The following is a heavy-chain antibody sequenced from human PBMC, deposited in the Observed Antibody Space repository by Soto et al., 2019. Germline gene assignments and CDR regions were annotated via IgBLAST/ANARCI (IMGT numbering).Heavy chain of an antibody. V-gene: IGHV4-31*03. Sequence: QMQLQESGPGLVKPSQTLSLSCTVSGGSISSSSYYWTWIRQHPGKGLEWIGNIYYTGNKYYNPSLKSRVTISVDRSTNQFSLKLNSVTAADTAVYYCARDHPVGYGMDVWGQGTTVTVSS. J-gene: IGHJ6*02. CDR1: GGSISSSSYY. CDR3: ARDHPVGYGMDV. D-gene: IGHD1-26*01. CDR2: IYYTGNK.